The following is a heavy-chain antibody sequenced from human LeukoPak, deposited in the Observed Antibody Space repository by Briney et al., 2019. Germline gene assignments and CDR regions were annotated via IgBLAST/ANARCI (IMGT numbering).Heavy chain of an antibody. V-gene: IGHV4-59*12. D-gene: IGHD6-6*01. CDR2: IYYSGST. CDR1: GGSISSYY. Sequence: SETLSLTCTVSGGSISSYYWSWIRQPPGKGLEWIGYIYYSGSTNYNPSLKSRVTISVDTSKNQFSLKLSSVAAADTAVYYCARVAARPPYYFDYWGQGTLVTVSS. J-gene: IGHJ4*02. CDR3: ARVAARPPYYFDY.